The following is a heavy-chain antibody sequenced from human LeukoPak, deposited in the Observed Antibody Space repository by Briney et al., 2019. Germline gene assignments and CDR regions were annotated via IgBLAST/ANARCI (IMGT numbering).Heavy chain of an antibody. V-gene: IGHV3-23*01. CDR3: SKQRSEVVVAATNY. CDR1: GFTFSSYA. D-gene: IGHD2-15*01. J-gene: IGHJ4*02. CDR2: ISGGGDTT. Sequence: GGSLRLSCAASGFTFSSYAMTWVRQAPGKGLEWVSSISGGGDTTYYADSVRGRFTISRDNSKNTLSVQMNNLRAEGTAVYYCSKQRSEVVVAATNYWGQGTLVTVSS.